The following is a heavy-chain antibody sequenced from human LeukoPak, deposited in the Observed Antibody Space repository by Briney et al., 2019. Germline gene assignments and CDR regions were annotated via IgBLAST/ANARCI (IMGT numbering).Heavy chain of an antibody. D-gene: IGHD1-14*01. Sequence: PGGSLRLSCAASGFTFDDYAMHWARQAPGKGLEWVSGISWNSGSIGYADSVKGRFTISRDNAKNSLYLQMNSLRAEDTALYYCAKDIGRAIDYWGQGTLVTVSS. CDR1: GFTFDDYA. CDR3: AKDIGRAIDY. CDR2: ISWNSGSI. J-gene: IGHJ4*02. V-gene: IGHV3-9*01.